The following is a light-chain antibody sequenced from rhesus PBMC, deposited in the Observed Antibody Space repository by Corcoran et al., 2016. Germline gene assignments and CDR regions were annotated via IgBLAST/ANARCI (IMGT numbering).Light chain of an antibody. CDR2: KAS. J-gene: IGKJ1*01. V-gene: IGKV1-25*01. CDR3: QHGYGITPT. CDR1: QAISNK. Sequence: DIQMTQSPSSLSASVGDRVTITCQASQAISNKLAWYQQKPGKVPKLLINKASTLQSGVPSRFSGIESGTDFTLTISSLQPEDFATYYCQHGYGITPTFGQGTKVEIK.